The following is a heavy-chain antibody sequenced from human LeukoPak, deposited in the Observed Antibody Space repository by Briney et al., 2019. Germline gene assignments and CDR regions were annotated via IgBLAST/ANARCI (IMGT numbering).Heavy chain of an antibody. CDR3: APSYYFRSGSGYSEY. CDR1: GFSFSNYA. J-gene: IGHJ4*02. CDR2: VINSDGST. D-gene: IGHD3-10*01. Sequence: GGSLRLSCAASGFSFSNYAMNWVRQAPGKGLEWVSAVINSDGSTFYADSVKGRFTISRDNSKNTVYLQMNGLRAEDTAVYYCAPSYYFRSGSGYSEYWGQGTLVTVSS. V-gene: IGHV3-23*01.